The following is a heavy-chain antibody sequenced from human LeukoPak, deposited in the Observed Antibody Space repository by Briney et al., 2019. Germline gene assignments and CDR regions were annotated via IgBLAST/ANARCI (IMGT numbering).Heavy chain of an antibody. V-gene: IGHV3-30-3*01. Sequence: GGSLRLSCAASGFTFSSYAMHWVRQAPGKGLEWVAVISYDGSNKYYADSVKGRFTISRDNSKNTLYLQMNSLRAEDTAVYYCAKYNRPLRCSGGSCYWDYWGQGTLVTVSS. D-gene: IGHD2-15*01. J-gene: IGHJ4*02. CDR3: AKYNRPLRCSGGSCYWDY. CDR2: ISYDGSNK. CDR1: GFTFSSYA.